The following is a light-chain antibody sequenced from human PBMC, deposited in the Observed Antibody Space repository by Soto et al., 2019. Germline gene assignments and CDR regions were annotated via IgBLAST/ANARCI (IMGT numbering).Light chain of an antibody. J-gene: IGLJ2*01. V-gene: IGLV1-44*01. CDR1: SSNIGSNV. CDR3: ASWDDSLSAVL. Sequence: QSALTQPPSASGTPGQRVTISCSGSSSNIGSNVVNWYQQLPGTAPKLLIYSNNQRPSGVPDRFSGSKSGTSASLAISGLQSEDETDYYCASWDDSLSAVLFGGGTKLTV. CDR2: SNN.